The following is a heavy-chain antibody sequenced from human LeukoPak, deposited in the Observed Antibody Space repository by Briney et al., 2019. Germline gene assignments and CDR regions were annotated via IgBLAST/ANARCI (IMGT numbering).Heavy chain of an antibody. Sequence: SETLSLTCAVYGGSFSGYYWSWIRQPPGKGLEWIGEMNHSGSTNYNPSLKSRVTISVDTSKNQFSLKLSSVTAADTAVYYCATARGVLRYFDWLPGGMDVWGKGTTVTVSS. CDR2: MNHSGST. V-gene: IGHV4-34*01. J-gene: IGHJ6*04. CDR1: GGSFSGYY. D-gene: IGHD3-9*01. CDR3: ATARGVLRYFDWLPGGMDV.